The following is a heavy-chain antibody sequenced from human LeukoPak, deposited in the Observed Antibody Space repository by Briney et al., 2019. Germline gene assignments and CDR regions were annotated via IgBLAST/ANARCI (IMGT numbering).Heavy chain of an antibody. Sequence: PSETLSLTCAVYGGSFSGYYWSWIRQPPGKGLEWIGEINHSGSTNYNPSLKSRVTISVDTSKNQFSLKLSSVTAADTAVYYCARVGGSNAFDIWGQGTMVIVSS. D-gene: IGHD1-26*01. V-gene: IGHV4-34*01. CDR3: ARVGGSNAFDI. J-gene: IGHJ3*02. CDR2: INHSGST. CDR1: GGSFSGYY.